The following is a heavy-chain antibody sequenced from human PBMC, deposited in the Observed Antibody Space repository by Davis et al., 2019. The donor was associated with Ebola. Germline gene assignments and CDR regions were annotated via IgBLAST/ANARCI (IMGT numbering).Heavy chain of an antibody. V-gene: IGHV1-3*01. CDR3: ARRGTGWFDP. CDR2: INVGNGNT. Sequence: AASVKVSCKASGYTFTSYAMHWVRQAPGQRLEWMGWINVGNGNTKYSQKLQGRVSITRDTPTSTAYMELRSLRSDDTAVYYCARRGTGWFDPWGQGTLVTVSS. CDR1: GYTFTSYA. J-gene: IGHJ5*02. D-gene: IGHD3-16*01.